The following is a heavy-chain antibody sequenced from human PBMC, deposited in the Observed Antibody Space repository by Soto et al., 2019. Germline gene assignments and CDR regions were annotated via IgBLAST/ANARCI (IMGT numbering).Heavy chain of an antibody. CDR3: AGIPAYAGYGDYKVHFDEY. D-gene: IGHD4-17*01. V-gene: IGHV4-34*01. CDR1: GGSFSGYY. J-gene: IGHJ4*02. CDR2: INHSGST. Sequence: QVQLQQWGAGLLKPSETLSLTCAVYGGSFSGYYWSWIRQPPGKGLEWNGEINHSGSTNYNPSLKSRVTISVDTSMNQFSLKLSSVTAADTAVYYCAGIPAYAGYGDYKVHFDEYWGQGTLVTVSS.